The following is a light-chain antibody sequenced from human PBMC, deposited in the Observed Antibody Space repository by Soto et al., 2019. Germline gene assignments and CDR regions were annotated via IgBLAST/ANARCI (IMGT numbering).Light chain of an antibody. CDR2: DVS. CDR1: ISDVGDYNY. V-gene: IGLV2-14*03. CDR3: SSYTSTSTLVV. J-gene: IGLJ2*01. Sequence: SALTQPASVSGSPGQSITISCTGTISDVGDYNYVSWYQHHPGKAPKLMIYDVSTRPSGVSNRFSGSKSGNTASLTISGLQTEDEADYYCSSYTSTSTLVVFGGGTKLTVL.